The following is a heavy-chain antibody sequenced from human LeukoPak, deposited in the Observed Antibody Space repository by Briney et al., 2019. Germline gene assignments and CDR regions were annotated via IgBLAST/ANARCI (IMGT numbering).Heavy chain of an antibody. CDR3: ARGDRIVGTTTFDY. Sequence: SETLSLTCTVSGGSISTYYWSWIRQPPGEGLEGSGYIYYSGSANYNPSLNSRVTISVDTSKNEFSLKLSSVTAADTAVYHCARGDRIVGTTTFDYWCQGALVTVSS. J-gene: IGHJ4*02. CDR2: IYYSGSA. V-gene: IGHV4-59*01. D-gene: IGHD1-26*01. CDR1: GGSISTYY.